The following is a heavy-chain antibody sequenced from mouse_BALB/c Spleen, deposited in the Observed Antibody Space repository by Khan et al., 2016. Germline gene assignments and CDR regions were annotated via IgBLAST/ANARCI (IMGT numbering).Heavy chain of an antibody. D-gene: IGHD2-12*01. CDR3: DRSDDSRGAMDY. CDR1: GFSLTSYG. Sequence: QVQLKQSGPGLVAPSQSLSITCTVSGFSLTSYGVNWVRQPPGKGLEWLVVIWSDGSTTYNSALKSRLSISKDNSKSQVFLKLNSLHTDDTANYCCDRSDDSRGAMDYWGQGTSVTVSS. V-gene: IGHV2-6*02. J-gene: IGHJ4*01. CDR2: IWSDGST.